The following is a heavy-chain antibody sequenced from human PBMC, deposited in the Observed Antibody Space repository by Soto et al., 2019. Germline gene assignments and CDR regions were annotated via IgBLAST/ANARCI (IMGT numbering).Heavy chain of an antibody. CDR1: GFSLTTSGVG. CDR3: AHRVLRTVFGLVTTTAIYFDF. J-gene: IGHJ4*02. Sequence: QITLNESGPTQVKPRQTLTLTCTFSGFSLTTSGVGVGWIRQSPGKAPEWLALIYWDDDKRYMPSLKSRPTITKDTSKNQVVLTMADLDPADTATYYCAHRVLRTVFGLVTTTAIYFDFWGQGTPVAVSS. V-gene: IGHV2-5*02. D-gene: IGHD3-3*01. CDR2: IYWDDDK.